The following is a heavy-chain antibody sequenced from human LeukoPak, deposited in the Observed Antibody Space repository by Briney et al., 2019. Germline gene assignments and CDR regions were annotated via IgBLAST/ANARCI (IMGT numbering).Heavy chain of an antibody. CDR3: AKDLEVVVVAAACDY. D-gene: IGHD2-15*01. J-gene: IGHJ4*02. CDR2: ISYDGSNK. V-gene: IGHV3-30*18. Sequence: PGRSLRLSCAASGFTFDEYAMHWVRQAPGKGLEWVAVISYDGSNKYYADSVKGRFTISRDNSKNTLYLQMNSLRAEDTAVYYCAKDLEVVVVAAACDYWGQGTLVTVSS. CDR1: GFTFDEYA.